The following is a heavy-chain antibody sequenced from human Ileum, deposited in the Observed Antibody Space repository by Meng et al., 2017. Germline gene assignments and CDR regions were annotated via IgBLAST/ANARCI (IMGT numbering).Heavy chain of an antibody. CDR2: INQVGSQT. D-gene: IGHD1-26*01. Sequence: GGSLRLSCAASGFTFNTAWMSWVRQPPGRGLEWVADINQVGSQTRYVDSVKGRFTISRDNTKNSLFLQMVGLSAEDSAVYYCARDPAWGALDYWGQGTLVTVSS. J-gene: IGHJ4*02. CDR1: GFTFNTAW. CDR3: ARDPAWGALDY. V-gene: IGHV3-7*01.